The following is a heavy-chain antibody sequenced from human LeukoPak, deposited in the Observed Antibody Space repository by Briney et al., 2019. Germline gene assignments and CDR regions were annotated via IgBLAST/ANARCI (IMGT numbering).Heavy chain of an antibody. J-gene: IGHJ3*02. D-gene: IGHD3-22*01. Sequence: GGSLRLSCAASRFTFSSYGMHWVRQAPGKGLEWVAFIRYDGRNKYYADSVKGRFTISRDNSQNTLYLQMNSLRAEDTAVYYCARDYGLKYYYDSSGEGDAFDIWGQGTMVTVSS. CDR1: RFTFSSYG. V-gene: IGHV3-30*02. CDR3: ARDYGLKYYYDSSGEGDAFDI. CDR2: IRYDGRNK.